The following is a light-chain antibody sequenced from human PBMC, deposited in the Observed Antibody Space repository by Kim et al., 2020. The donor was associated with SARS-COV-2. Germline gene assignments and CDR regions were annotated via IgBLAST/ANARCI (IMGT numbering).Light chain of an antibody. CDR2: LEGSGVY. Sequence: WVQPTCNLGSGHRRYPIALQQQQPGKAPRYLMKLEGSGVYKKGSGVPDRFSGSSSGAARYLTISNLQSDDEADYYCEAWGSNSWVFGGGTQLTVL. CDR3: EAWGSNSWV. CDR1: SGHRRYP. V-gene: IGLV4-60*03. J-gene: IGLJ3*02.